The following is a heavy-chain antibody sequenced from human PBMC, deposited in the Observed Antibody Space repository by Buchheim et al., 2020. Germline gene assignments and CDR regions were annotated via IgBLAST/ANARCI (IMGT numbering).Heavy chain of an antibody. D-gene: IGHD3-10*01. Sequence: EVQLLESGGGLVQPGGSLRLSCAASGFTFSSYAMSWVRQAPGKGLEWVSAISGSGGSTYYADSVKGRFTISRDHSKTTLYLQMNSLRAEDTAVYYCAKVRRVRGVIIDYYYYGMDVWGQGTT. CDR1: GFTFSSYA. CDR2: ISGSGGST. CDR3: AKVRRVRGVIIDYYYYGMDV. J-gene: IGHJ6*02. V-gene: IGHV3-23*01.